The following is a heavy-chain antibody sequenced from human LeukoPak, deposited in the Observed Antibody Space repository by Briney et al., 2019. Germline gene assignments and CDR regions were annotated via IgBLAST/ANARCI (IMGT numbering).Heavy chain of an antibody. J-gene: IGHJ5*02. CDR2: IYYSGST. V-gene: IGHV4-59*01. CDR1: GGSISSYY. Sequence: SETLSLTCTVSGGSISSYYWSWIRQPPGKGLEWIGYIYYSGSTNYNPSLKSRVTISVDTSKNQFSLKLSSVTAADTAVYYCARRGYSSGSNWFDAWGQGTLVTVSS. CDR3: ARRGYSSGSNWFDA. D-gene: IGHD6-19*01.